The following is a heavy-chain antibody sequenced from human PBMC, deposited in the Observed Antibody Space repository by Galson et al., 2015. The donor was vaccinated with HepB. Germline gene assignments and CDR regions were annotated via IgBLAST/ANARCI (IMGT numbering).Heavy chain of an antibody. CDR1: GFTFSSYA. D-gene: IGHD5-12*01. J-gene: IGHJ6*02. V-gene: IGHV3-13*04. Sequence: SLRLSCAASGFTFSSYAMHWVRQATGKGLEWVSAIGTAGDTYYPGSVKGRFTISRENAKNSLYLQMNSLRAGDTAVYYCARGGYSGYAMSYYYYGMDVWGQGTTVTVSS. CDR3: ARGGYSGYAMSYYYYGMDV. CDR2: IGTAGDT.